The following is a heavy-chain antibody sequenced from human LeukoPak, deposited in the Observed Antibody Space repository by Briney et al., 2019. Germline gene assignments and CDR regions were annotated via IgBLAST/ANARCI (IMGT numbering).Heavy chain of an antibody. CDR1: GFTLSTFW. D-gene: IGHD3-10*01. CDR3: ASSVYGSGSSIFYGIDV. J-gene: IGHJ6*02. V-gene: IGHV3-48*04. CDR2: ISESGSII. Sequence: PGGSLRLSCAASGFTLSTFWMNWVRQAPGKGLEWVSYISESGSIIYYADSVKGRFTISRDNAKNSLYLQMNSLRAEDTAVYYCASSVYGSGSSIFYGIDVWGQGTTVTVSS.